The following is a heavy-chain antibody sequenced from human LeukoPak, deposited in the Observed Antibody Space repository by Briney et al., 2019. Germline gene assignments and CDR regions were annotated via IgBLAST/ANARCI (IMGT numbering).Heavy chain of an antibody. J-gene: IGHJ4*02. CDR1: GFTFSSYA. CDR2: ISGSGGST. D-gene: IGHD6-13*01. Sequence: GGSLRLSCAASGFTFSSYAMSWVCQAPGKGLEWVSAISGSGGSTYYADSVKGRFTISRDNSKNTLYLQMNSLRAEDTAVYYCAKSNSSSWYGTFDYWGQGTLVTVSS. CDR3: AKSNSSSWYGTFDY. V-gene: IGHV3-23*01.